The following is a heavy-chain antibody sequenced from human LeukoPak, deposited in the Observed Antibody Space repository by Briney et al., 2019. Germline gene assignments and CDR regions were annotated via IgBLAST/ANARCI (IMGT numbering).Heavy chain of an antibody. Sequence: SETLSLTCTVSGGSLSRYYWSWIRQPAGKGLEWIGRIYTRGSTNYNPSLKSRVTMSVDTTKNQFSLKLSSVTAAETAVYYCAREFLSYYDSSGYYYGWYFDLWGRGTLVTVSS. CDR2: IYTRGST. J-gene: IGHJ2*01. V-gene: IGHV4-4*07. CDR1: GGSLSRYY. CDR3: AREFLSYYDSSGYYYGWYFDL. D-gene: IGHD3-22*01.